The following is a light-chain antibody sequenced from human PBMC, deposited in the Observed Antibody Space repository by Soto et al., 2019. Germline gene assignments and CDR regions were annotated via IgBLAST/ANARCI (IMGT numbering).Light chain of an antibody. J-gene: IGLJ2*01. CDR2: VNSDGSH. CDR1: SGHSSYA. Sequence: QPVLTQSPSASASLGASVKLTCTLSSGHSSYAIAWHQQQPEKGPRYLMKVNSDGSHSKGDGIPDRFSGSSSGAERYLTISSLQSEDEADYYCQTWGTGISVVFGGGTKLTVL. V-gene: IGLV4-69*01. CDR3: QTWGTGISVV.